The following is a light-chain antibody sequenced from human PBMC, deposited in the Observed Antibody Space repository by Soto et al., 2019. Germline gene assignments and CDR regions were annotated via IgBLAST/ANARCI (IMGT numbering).Light chain of an antibody. Sequence: DLQMTQSPSSLSASVGDRVTITCRASQSVSTYLNWYQQKPGQAPKLLIYAASSLQSGVPSRFSGSGSGTDFTLTISSLQPEDFATYYCQQSYSAPLYSFGQGTKLDIK. CDR2: AAS. V-gene: IGKV1-39*01. CDR1: QSVSTY. CDR3: QQSYSAPLYS. J-gene: IGKJ2*01.